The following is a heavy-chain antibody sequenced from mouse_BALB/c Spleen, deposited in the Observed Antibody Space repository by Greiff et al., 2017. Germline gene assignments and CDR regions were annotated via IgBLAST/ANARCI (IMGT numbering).Heavy chain of an antibody. Sequence: VKLMESGPGLVAPSQSLSITCTVSGFSLTSYGVHWVRQPPGKGLEWLGVIWAGGSTNYNSALMSRLSISKDNSKSQVFLKMNSLQTDDTAMYYCARHHYGSSYDYYAMDYWGQGTSVTGSS. CDR3: ARHHYGSSYDYYAMDY. V-gene: IGHV2-9*02. CDR2: IWAGGST. J-gene: IGHJ4*01. D-gene: IGHD1-1*01. CDR1: GFSLTSYG.